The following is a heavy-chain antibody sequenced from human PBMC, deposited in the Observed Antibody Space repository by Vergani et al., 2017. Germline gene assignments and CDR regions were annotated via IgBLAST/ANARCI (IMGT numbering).Heavy chain of an antibody. CDR1: GFTFSSYS. Sequence: EVQLVESGGGLVQPGGSLRLSCAASGFTFSSYSMNWVRQAPGKGLEWVSYISSSSSTIYYADSVKGRFTISRDNAKNSLYLQMNSLRAKDTAVYYCARDSRYYYYMDVWGKGTTVTVSS. CDR2: ISSSSSTI. D-gene: IGHD6-25*01. V-gene: IGHV3-48*04. J-gene: IGHJ6*03. CDR3: ARDSRYYYYMDV.